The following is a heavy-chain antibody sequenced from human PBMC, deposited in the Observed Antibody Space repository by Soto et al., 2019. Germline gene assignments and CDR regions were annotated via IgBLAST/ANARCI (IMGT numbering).Heavy chain of an antibody. CDR3: ARGVTTYYDFWSGYSVYYFDY. CDR2: ISAYNGNT. J-gene: IGHJ4*02. D-gene: IGHD3-3*01. CDR1: GYTFTSYG. Sequence: QVQLVQSGAEVKKPGASVKVSCKASGYTFTSYGISWVRQAPGQGLEWMGWISAYNGNTNYAQKLQGRVTMTTDTSTSTAYMELRSLRSDDTAVYYCARGVTTYYDFWSGYSVYYFDYWGQGTLVTVSS. V-gene: IGHV1-18*01.